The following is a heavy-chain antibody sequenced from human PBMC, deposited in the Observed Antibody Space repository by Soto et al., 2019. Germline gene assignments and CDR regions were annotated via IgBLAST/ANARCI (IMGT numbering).Heavy chain of an antibody. CDR2: ISGSGGST. V-gene: IGHV3-23*01. CDR3: ARVFYYDILTGKSYNMDV. J-gene: IGHJ6*02. CDR1: GFTFSNYA. D-gene: IGHD3-9*01. Sequence: VQLLESGGDLVQPGGSLGISCEASGFTFSNYAMSWVRQAPGKGLEWVSVISGSGGSTNYADSAKGRFTISRDNSMDTLYLQMNSLRAEDTAVYYCARVFYYDILTGKSYNMDVWGQGTTVIVSS.